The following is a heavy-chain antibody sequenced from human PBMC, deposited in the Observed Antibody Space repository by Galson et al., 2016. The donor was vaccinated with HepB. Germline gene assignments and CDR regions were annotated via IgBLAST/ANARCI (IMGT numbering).Heavy chain of an antibody. CDR2: IYPGDSDT. J-gene: IGHJ2*01. D-gene: IGHD7-27*01. CDR3: ARGLNRGSRWYFSL. Sequence: QSGAEVTKPGESLKISCKGSGYNFATYWIGWVRHMPGKGLEWMGIIYPGDSDTRYSPSFQGQVTISTDKSINTACLQWSGLKASDRAIYYCARGLNRGSRWYFSLWGRGTLVTVSS. CDR1: GYNFATYW. V-gene: IGHV5-51*01.